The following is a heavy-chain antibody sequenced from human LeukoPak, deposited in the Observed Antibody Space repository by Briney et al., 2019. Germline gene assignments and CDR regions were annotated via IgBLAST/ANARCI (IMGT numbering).Heavy chain of an antibody. CDR1: GFTFDDYT. CDR3: AKNKGGRGYYYYYMDV. D-gene: IGHD2-15*01. CDR2: ISWDGGST. V-gene: IGHV3-43*01. J-gene: IGHJ6*03. Sequence: PGGSLRLSCAASGFTFDDYTMHWVRQAPGKGLEWVSLISWDGGSTYYADSVKGRFTISRDNSKNSLYLQMNSLRTEDTALYYCAKNKGGRGYYYYYMDVWGKGTTVTVSS.